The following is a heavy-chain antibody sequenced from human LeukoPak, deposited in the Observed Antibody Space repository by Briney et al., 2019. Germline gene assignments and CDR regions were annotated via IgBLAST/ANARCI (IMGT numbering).Heavy chain of an antibody. Sequence: GGSLRLFCAASGFTFSSYAMLWVRQTPGKGLEWVAVISYDGSSKYYADSVKGRFTISRDNSKNTLYLQMNSLRAEDTAVYYCARVSGKFYDILTGYYSYWGQGTLVTVSS. J-gene: IGHJ4*02. V-gene: IGHV3-30-3*01. D-gene: IGHD3-9*01. CDR1: GFTFSSYA. CDR2: ISYDGSSK. CDR3: ARVSGKFYDILTGYYSY.